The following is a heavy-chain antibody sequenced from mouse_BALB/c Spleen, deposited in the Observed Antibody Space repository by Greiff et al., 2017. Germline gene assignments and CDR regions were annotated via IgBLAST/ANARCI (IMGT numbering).Heavy chain of an antibody. CDR1: GYSITSGYY. CDR2: ISYDGSN. J-gene: IGHJ4*01. V-gene: IGHV3-6*02. Sequence: EVKLMESGPGLVKPSQSLSLTCSVTGYSITSGYYWNWIRQFPGNKLEWMGYISYDGSNNYNPSLKNRISITRDTSKNQFFLKLNSVTTEDTATYYCARRRYEGAMDYWGQGTSVTVSS. CDR3: ARRRYEGAMDY. D-gene: IGHD2-14*01.